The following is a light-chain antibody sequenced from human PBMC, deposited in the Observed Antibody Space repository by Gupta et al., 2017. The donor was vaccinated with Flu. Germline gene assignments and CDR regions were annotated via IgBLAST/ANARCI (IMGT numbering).Light chain of an antibody. CDR1: SGDLGRYNY. Sequence: SAVTQPASVSRSPGQSITISFTGSSGDLGRYNYVSWYQQHPGKAHKLIIFEVSNRPSGVSNRFSGSKYGNTASLTISGLQAEDEADYSCSSYTSTNALVVFGGGTKLTVL. V-gene: IGLV2-14*01. J-gene: IGLJ2*01. CDR3: SSYTSTNALVV. CDR2: EVS.